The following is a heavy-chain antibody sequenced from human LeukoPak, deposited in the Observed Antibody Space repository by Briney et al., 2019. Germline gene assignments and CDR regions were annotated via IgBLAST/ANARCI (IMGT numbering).Heavy chain of an antibody. D-gene: IGHD3-9*01. V-gene: IGHV1-8*03. CDR3: ARRQYDILTGYFDAFDI. J-gene: IGHJ3*02. Sequence: ASVKVSCKASGYTFTSYDINWVRQATGQGLEWMGWMNPNSGNTGYAQKFQGRVTITRNTSISTAYMELSSLRSEDTAVYYCARRQYDILTGYFDAFDIWGQGTMVTVSS. CDR1: GYTFTSYD. CDR2: MNPNSGNT.